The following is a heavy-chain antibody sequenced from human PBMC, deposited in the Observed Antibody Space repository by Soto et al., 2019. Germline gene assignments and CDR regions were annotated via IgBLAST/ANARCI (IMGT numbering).Heavy chain of an antibody. CDR1: GFTFSSYA. V-gene: IGHV3-30*04. CDR3: ARETTHAFDI. D-gene: IGHD4-17*01. Sequence: GGSLRLSCAASGFTFSSYAMHWVRQAPGKGLEWVAVISYDGSNKYYADSVKGRFTISRDNSKITLYLQMNSLRAEDTAVYYCARETTHAFDIWGQGTMVTVSS. J-gene: IGHJ3*02. CDR2: ISYDGSNK.